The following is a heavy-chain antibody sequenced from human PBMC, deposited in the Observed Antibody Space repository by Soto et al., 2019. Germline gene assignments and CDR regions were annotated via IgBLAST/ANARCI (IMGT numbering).Heavy chain of an antibody. V-gene: IGHV3-30-3*01. CDR2: ISYDGSNK. J-gene: IGHJ4*02. CDR3: ATLETAMGIDY. CDR1: GFTFSSYA. D-gene: IGHD5-18*01. Sequence: QVQLVESGGGVVQPGRSLRLSCAASGFTFSSYAMHWVRQAPGKGLEWVAVISYDGSNKYYADSVKGRFTISRDNSKNTLYLQMNSLRAEDTAVYYCATLETAMGIDYWGQGTLVTVSS.